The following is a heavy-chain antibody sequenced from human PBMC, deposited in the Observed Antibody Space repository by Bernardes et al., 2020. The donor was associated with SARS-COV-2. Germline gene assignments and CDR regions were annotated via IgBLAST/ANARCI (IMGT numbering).Heavy chain of an antibody. D-gene: IGHD4-17*01. V-gene: IGHV3-23*01. J-gene: IGHJ4*02. CDR2: IIGSGGST. Sequence: GGSLRLSCAASGFTFSNYAMNWVRQAPGKGLEWVSTIIGSGGSTYYADSVKGRFTISRDNSKNTLYLQMNSLRAEDTAVYYCAKAGWYGDYLFQFDYWGQGALVTVSS. CDR3: AKAGWYGDYLFQFDY. CDR1: GFTFSNYA.